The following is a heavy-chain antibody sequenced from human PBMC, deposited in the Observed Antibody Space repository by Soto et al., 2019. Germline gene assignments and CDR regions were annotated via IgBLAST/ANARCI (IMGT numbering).Heavy chain of an antibody. V-gene: IGHV4-30-4*01. CDR1: GGSISSGDYY. J-gene: IGHJ4*02. D-gene: IGHD5-18*01. CDR3: ASNSYGYIFYDH. Sequence: QVQLQESGPGLVKPSQTLSLTCTVSGGSISSGDYYWSWILQPPGKGLEWIGYIYYSGSTYYTPSLKIRVTVSVDTSKNQVSLKLSSVTAADTAVYYCASNSYGYIFYDHWGQGTLVTVSS. CDR2: IYYSGST.